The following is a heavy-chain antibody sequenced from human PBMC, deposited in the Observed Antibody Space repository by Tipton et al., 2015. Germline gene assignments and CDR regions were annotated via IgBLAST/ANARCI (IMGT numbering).Heavy chain of an antibody. CDR3: VRGGFCSTLNCMAGFDP. CDR2: IYYSGNT. CDR1: GYSISSGTYY. Sequence: LRLSCTVSGYSISSGTYYWGWIRQPPGKGLEWIGSIYYSGNTYYNPSLKSRVIISIDTSQNQFSLRLTSVTAADTAVYFCVRGGFCSTLNCMAGFDPWGQGTLVTASS. V-gene: IGHV4-39*02. D-gene: IGHD2-2*03. J-gene: IGHJ5*02.